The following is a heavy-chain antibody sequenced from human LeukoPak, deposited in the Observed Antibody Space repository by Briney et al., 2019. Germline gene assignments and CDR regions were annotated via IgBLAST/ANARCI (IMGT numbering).Heavy chain of an antibody. CDR2: ISAYNGNT. V-gene: IGHV1-18*04. Sequence: ASVKVSCKASGYTFTGYYMHWVRQAPGQGLEWMGWISAYNGNTNYAQKLQGRVTMTTDTSMSTAYMELRSLRSDDTAVYYCARGGIAAALPDYMDVWGKGTTVTVSS. CDR3: ARGGIAAALPDYMDV. D-gene: IGHD6-13*01. CDR1: GYTFTGYY. J-gene: IGHJ6*03.